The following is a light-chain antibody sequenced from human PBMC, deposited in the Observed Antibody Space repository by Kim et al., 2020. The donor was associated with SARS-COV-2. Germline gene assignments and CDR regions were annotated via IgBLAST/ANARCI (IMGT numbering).Light chain of an antibody. V-gene: IGKV3-15*01. Sequence: SPGERATLSCRASQSVSSNLAWYQQKPGQAPRLLIYGASTRATGIPARFSGSGSGTEFTLTISSLPSEDFAVYYCQQYNNWPPWTFGQGTKVDIK. CDR3: QQYNNWPPWT. J-gene: IGKJ1*01. CDR2: GAS. CDR1: QSVSSN.